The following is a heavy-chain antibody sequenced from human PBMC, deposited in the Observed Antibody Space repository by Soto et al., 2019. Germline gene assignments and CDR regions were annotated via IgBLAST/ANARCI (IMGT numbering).Heavy chain of an antibody. CDR2: IYYSGST. Sequence: SETLSLTCTVSGGSISSYYWSWIRQPPGKGLEWIGYIYYSGSTNYNPSLKSRVTISVDTSKNQFSLKLSSVTAADTAVYYCARQGLQALGAAGTFYYYYYMDVWGKGTTVTVSS. D-gene: IGHD6-13*01. V-gene: IGHV4-59*08. J-gene: IGHJ6*03. CDR1: GGSISSYY. CDR3: ARQGLQALGAAGTFYYYYYMDV.